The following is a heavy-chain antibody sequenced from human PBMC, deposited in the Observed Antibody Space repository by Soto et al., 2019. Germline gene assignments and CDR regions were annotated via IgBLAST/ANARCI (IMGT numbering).Heavy chain of an antibody. J-gene: IGHJ6*02. CDR3: AKDHSEYDILTGYWYYYGMDV. V-gene: IGHV3-30*18. CDR2: ISYDGSNK. CDR1: GFTFSSYG. D-gene: IGHD3-9*01. Sequence: QVQLVESGGGVVQPGRSLRLSCAASGFTFSSYGMHWVRQAPGKGLEWVAVISYDGSNKYYADSVKGRFTISRDNSKNTLYQQMNSLRAEDTAVYYCAKDHSEYDILTGYWYYYGMDVWGQGTTVTVSS.